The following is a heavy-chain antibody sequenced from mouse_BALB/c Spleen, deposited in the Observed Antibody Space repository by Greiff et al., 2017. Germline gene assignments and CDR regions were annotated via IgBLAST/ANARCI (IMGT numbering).Heavy chain of an antibody. V-gene: IGHV14-3*02. Sequence: EVQLQQSGAELVKPGASVKLSCTASGFNIKDTYMHWVKQRPEQGLEWIGRIDPANGNTKYDPKFQGKATITADTSSNTAYLQLSSLTSEDTAVYYCARCVSLRRLRGFDYGGQGTTLTVSS. J-gene: IGHJ2*01. CDR3: ARCVSLRRLRGFDY. CDR2: IDPANGNT. CDR1: GFNIKDTY. D-gene: IGHD1-2*01.